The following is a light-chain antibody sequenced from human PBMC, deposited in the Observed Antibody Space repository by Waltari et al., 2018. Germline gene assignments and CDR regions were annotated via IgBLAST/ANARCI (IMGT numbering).Light chain of an antibody. CDR3: LSYAATVSFG. CDR2: EVS. V-gene: IGLV2-23*02. CDR1: SSDVGNNNH. J-gene: IGLJ2*01. Sequence: QPALTQPASVSGSPGQSITISCTGTSSDVGNNNHVCWYQKHPDKVPKLFIYEVSNRPSVVSDRFSGSKSGNTASLTISGLQAEDEADYYCLSYAATVSFGFGGGTKLTVL.